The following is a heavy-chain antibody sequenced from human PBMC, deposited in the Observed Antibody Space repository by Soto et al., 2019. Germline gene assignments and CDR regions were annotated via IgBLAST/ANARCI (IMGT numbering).Heavy chain of an antibody. J-gene: IGHJ5*02. Sequence: QVQLVESGGGVVQPGRSLRLSCAASGFTFSSYAMHWVRQAPGKGLERVAVISYDGSNKYYADSVKGRFTISRHNSKNTLYLQMNSLRAEDTAVYYCARDAWFDPWGQGTLVTVSS. CDR1: GFTFSSYA. CDR3: ARDAWFDP. V-gene: IGHV3-30-3*01. CDR2: ISYDGSNK.